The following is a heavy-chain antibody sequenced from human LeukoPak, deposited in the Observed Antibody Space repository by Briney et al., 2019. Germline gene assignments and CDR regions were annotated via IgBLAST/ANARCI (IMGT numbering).Heavy chain of an antibody. CDR1: GGSISSYY. V-gene: IGHV4-59*01. Sequence: SETLSLTCNVSGGSISSYYWSWIRQPPGKGLEWIGYIYSSGSTNYNPSLKSRVTISIDTSKNQFSLRLNSVTAADTAVYYCARDGSGNYYGWFDPWGQGTLVTVSS. D-gene: IGHD1-26*01. CDR3: ARDGSGNYYGWFDP. J-gene: IGHJ5*02. CDR2: IYSSGST.